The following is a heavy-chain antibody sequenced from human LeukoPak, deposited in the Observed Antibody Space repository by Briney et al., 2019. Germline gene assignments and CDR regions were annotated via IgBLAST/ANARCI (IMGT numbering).Heavy chain of an antibody. J-gene: IGHJ6*02. D-gene: IGHD3-22*01. CDR2: IYYSGST. Sequence: PGGSLRLSCAASGFTVSGNYMNWVRQPPGKGLEWIGSIYYSGSTYYNPSLKSRVTISVDTSKNQFSLKLSSVTAADTAVYYCARASRGLLPHYYYYGMDVWGQGTTVTVSS. CDR1: GFTVSGNY. CDR3: ARASRGLLPHYYYYGMDV. V-gene: IGHV4-38-2*01.